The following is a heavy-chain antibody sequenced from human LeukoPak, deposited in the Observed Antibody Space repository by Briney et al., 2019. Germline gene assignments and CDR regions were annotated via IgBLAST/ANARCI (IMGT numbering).Heavy chain of an antibody. CDR1: GFTFSRFS. CDR3: ACGELLLFGY. J-gene: IGHJ4*02. D-gene: IGHD3-10*01. CDR2: LSTSGAAT. Sequence: GGSLRLSCAASGFTFSRFSMNWVRQAPGKGLEWVSTLSTSGAATYYADSVKGRFTISRDNSENTLYVQMNSLRVEDTAVYYCACGELLLFGYWGQGKLVTVSS. V-gene: IGHV3-23*01.